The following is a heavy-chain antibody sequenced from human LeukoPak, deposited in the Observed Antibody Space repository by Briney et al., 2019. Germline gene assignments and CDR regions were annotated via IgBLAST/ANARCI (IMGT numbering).Heavy chain of an antibody. CDR2: ISYDGSNK. V-gene: IGHV3-30*18. D-gene: IGHD3-10*01. CDR1: GFTFSSYG. Sequence: GRSLRLSCAASGFTFSSYGVHWVRQAAGKGLEWVAVISYDGSNKYYADSVKGRFTISRDNSKNTLYLQMNSLRAEDTAVYYCAKDYAEDTMIRGVMGGYWGQGTLVTVSS. CDR3: AKDYAEDTMIRGVMGGY. J-gene: IGHJ4*02.